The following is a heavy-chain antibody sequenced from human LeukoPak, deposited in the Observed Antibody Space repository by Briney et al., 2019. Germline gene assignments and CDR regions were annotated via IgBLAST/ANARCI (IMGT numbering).Heavy chain of an antibody. CDR3: ARDGVGQGTAVVGDYFDY. CDR2: ISYDGSNK. V-gene: IGHV3-30-3*01. Sequence: GGSLRLSCAASGFTFSSYAMHWVRQAPGKGPEWVAVISYDGSNKYYADSVKGRFTISRDNSKNTLYLQMNSLRAEDTAVYYCARDGVGQGTAVVGDYFDYWGQGTLVTVSS. CDR1: GFTFSSYA. J-gene: IGHJ4*02. D-gene: IGHD6-19*01.